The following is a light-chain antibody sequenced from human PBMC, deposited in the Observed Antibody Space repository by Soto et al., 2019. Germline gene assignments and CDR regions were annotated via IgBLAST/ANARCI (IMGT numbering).Light chain of an antibody. CDR2: AAS. CDR3: QQYYSYLRT. V-gene: IGKV1-8*01. CDR1: QGISSY. Sequence: IRMTQSPSSLSASPSDRVPITCRASQGISSYLAWYQQKPGKAPKLLIYAASTLQSGVPSRFSGSGSGTDFTLTISCLQSEDFATYYCQQYYSYLRTFAQVTNVDIK. J-gene: IGKJ1*01.